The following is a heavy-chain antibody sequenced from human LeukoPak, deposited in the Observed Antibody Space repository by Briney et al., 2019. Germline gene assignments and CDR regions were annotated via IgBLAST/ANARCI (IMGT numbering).Heavy chain of an antibody. Sequence: PGGSLRLSCAASGFTFSSYGMHWVRQAPGKGLECVGVISYDGSNKFYADSVKGRFTISRDNSKNTLYLQMNSLGAEDTAVYYCAKDLWVTYGSGSYYFDYWGQGTLVTVSS. J-gene: IGHJ4*02. CDR1: GFTFSSYG. CDR2: ISYDGSNK. V-gene: IGHV3-30*18. CDR3: AKDLWVTYGSGSYYFDY. D-gene: IGHD3-10*01.